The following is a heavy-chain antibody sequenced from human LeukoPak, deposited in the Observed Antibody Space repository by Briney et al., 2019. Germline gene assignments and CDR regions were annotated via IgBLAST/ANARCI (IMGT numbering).Heavy chain of an antibody. D-gene: IGHD3-22*01. CDR2: IYYSGST. CDR3: ARQVVVVTPFDY. J-gene: IGHJ4*02. CDR1: GGSISSYY. V-gene: IGHV4-59*01. Sequence: SETLSLTCTVSGGSISSYYWSWIRQPPGKGREWIGYIYYSGSTNYNPSLKSRVTISVDTSKNQFSLKLSSATAADTAVYYCARQVVVVTPFDYWGQGTLVTVSS.